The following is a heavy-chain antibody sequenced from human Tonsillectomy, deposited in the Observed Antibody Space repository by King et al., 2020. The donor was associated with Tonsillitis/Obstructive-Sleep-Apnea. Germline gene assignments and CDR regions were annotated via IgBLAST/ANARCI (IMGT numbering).Heavy chain of an antibody. D-gene: IGHD2-2*03. Sequence: VQLQQWGAGLLKPSETLSLTCAVHGGSFSGNYWTWIRQPPGKGLEWIGEINHSGGTKYNPSLKGRATISVDTPKSQFSLMLNSVTAADTAVYYCARVGNCSSTGCVDYWGQGTLVTVSS. CDR2: INHSGGT. J-gene: IGHJ4*02. CDR3: ARVGNCSSTGCVDY. CDR1: GGSFSGNY. V-gene: IGHV4-34*01.